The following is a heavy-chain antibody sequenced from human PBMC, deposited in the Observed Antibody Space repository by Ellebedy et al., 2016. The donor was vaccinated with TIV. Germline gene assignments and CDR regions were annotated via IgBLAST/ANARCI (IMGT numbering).Heavy chain of an antibody. CDR2: ISYDGNNK. CDR1: GFTFSSYS. D-gene: IGHD2-2*01. CDR3: AKDQVGQLLFFGYYMDV. Sequence: GESLKISXAASGFTFSSYSMNWVRQAPGKGLEWVAVISYDGNNKYYADSVKGRFTISRDNSKNTLYLQMNSLRAEDTAVYYCAKDQVGQLLFFGYYMDVWGKGTTVTVSS. J-gene: IGHJ6*03. V-gene: IGHV3-30*18.